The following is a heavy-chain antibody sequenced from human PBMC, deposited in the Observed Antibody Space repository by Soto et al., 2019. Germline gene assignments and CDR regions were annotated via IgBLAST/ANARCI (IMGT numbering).Heavy chain of an antibody. V-gene: IGHV1-46*01. J-gene: IGHJ3*02. CDR3: AREKWLVRRNDPFDI. CDR1: GYTFINYY. CDR2: INPNGGST. D-gene: IGHD6-19*01. Sequence: GASVKVSCKASGYTFINYYMHWVRQAPGQGLEWMGIINPNGGSTTYAQKFQGRVTLTRDTSTNTVNMELSSLRSEDTAVYYCAREKWLVRRNDPFDIWGQGTMVTVPS.